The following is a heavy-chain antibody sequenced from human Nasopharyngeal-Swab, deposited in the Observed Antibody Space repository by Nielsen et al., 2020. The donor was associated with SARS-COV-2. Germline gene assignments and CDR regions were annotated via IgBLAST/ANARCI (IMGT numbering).Heavy chain of an antibody. CDR3: ARNSLDFDSSWHGAFDI. D-gene: IGHD6-13*01. CDR2: INPNSGGT. V-gene: IGHV1-2*04. J-gene: IGHJ3*02. CDR1: GYTFTGYY. Sequence: ASVKVSCKASGYTFTGYYMHWVRQAPGQGLEWMGWINPNSGGTNYAQKFQGWVTMTRDTSISTAYMELSRLRSDDTAVYYCARNSLDFDSSWHGAFDIWGQGTMVTVSS.